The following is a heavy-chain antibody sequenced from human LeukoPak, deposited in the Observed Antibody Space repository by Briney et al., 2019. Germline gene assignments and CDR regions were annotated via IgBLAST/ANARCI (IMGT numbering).Heavy chain of an antibody. D-gene: IGHD1-26*01. CDR3: AGANSGSYNDAFDI. CDR2: IYYSGST. V-gene: IGHV4-59*01. J-gene: IGHJ3*02. CDR1: GGSISHYY. Sequence: PSETLPLTCTVSGGSISHYYWNWIRQPPGRGLEWIGYIYYSGSTKYNPSLKSRVSISVDTSKNQFSLRLNSLTAADTAVYYCAGANSGSYNDAFDIWGQGTMVTVSS.